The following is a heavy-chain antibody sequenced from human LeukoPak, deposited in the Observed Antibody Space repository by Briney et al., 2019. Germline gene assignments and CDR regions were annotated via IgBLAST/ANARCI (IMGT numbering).Heavy chain of an antibody. CDR3: ARHRGIAAPQYTPAVYYMDV. D-gene: IGHD6-13*01. CDR1: GYSFTSYW. Sequence: GESLQISCKGSGYSFTSYWIGWVRQMPGKGLEWMGIIYPGDSDTRYSPSFQGQVTISADKSISTAYLQWSSLKASDTAMYYCARHRGIAAPQYTPAVYYMDVWGKGTTVTVSS. V-gene: IGHV5-51*01. J-gene: IGHJ6*03. CDR2: IYPGDSDT.